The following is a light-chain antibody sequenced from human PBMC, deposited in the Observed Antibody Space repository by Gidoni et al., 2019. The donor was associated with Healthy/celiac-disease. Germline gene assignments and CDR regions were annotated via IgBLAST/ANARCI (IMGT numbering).Light chain of an antibody. V-gene: IGLV2-11*01. CDR1: SSDVGGYNS. J-gene: IGLJ2*01. CDR3: CSYAGSYTYVV. Sequence: SALTQPRPVAGSPGQSVTIPCTGTSSDVGGYNSVSWYQQPSGKAPKLMIYDVSKRPSGVPDRFSGSKSGNTASLTISGLQAEDEPDYYCCSYAGSYTYVVFGGGTKLTVL. CDR2: DVS.